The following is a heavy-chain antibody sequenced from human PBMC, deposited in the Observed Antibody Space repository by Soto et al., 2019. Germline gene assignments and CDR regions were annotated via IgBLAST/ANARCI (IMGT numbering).Heavy chain of an antibody. D-gene: IGHD3-3*01. CDR1: GFTFSSYG. CDR3: TKRRNVLRFLEWSSGMEV. J-gene: IGHJ6*02. V-gene: IGHV3-30*18. CDR2: ISHDGSNK. Sequence: GGSLRLSCAASGFTFSSYGMHWVRQAPGKGLEWVAFISHDGSNKYYADSMKGRISMSRDNSKRTVYLQRSSLSAEDTAVYYCTKRRNVLRFLEWSSGMEVWGQGTTVTVSS.